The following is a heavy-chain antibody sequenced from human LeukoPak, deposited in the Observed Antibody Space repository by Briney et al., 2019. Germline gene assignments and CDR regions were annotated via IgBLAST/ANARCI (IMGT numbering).Heavy chain of an antibody. CDR1: GYTFTGYY. J-gene: IGHJ6*03. CDR3: ARAMVRGKASLSYMDV. Sequence: ASVKVSCKASGYTFTGYYMHRVRQAPGQGLEWMGWINPNSGGTNYAQKFQGRVTMTRDTSISTAYMELSRLRSDDTAVYYCARAMVRGKASLSYMDVWGKGTTVTVSS. V-gene: IGHV1-2*02. CDR2: INPNSGGT. D-gene: IGHD3-10*01.